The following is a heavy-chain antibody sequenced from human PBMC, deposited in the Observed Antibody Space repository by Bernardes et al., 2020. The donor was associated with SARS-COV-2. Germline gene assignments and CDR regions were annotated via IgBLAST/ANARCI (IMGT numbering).Heavy chain of an antibody. V-gene: IGHV5-51*01. CDR2: IYPGDSDT. J-gene: IGHJ6*02. CDR1: EYTFTNYW. D-gene: IGHD4-17*01. Sequence: GESLKISCKGSEYTFTNYWISWVRQMPGKGLEWLGIIYPGDSDTNYSPSFQGRVTISADKSVNTAYLQWSSLKTSDTAIYYCARRRYGDFGVDVWGQGTTVTVSS. CDR3: ARRRYGDFGVDV.